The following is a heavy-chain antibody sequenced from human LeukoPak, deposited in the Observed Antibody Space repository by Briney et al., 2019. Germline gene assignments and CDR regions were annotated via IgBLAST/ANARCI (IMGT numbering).Heavy chain of an antibody. D-gene: IGHD6-13*01. CDR1: GYTFTSYD. CDR3: ARGAGRQQLGLYYFDY. CDR2: MNPNSGNT. V-gene: IGHV1-8*03. Sequence: ASVKVSCKASGYTFTSYDINWVRQATGQGLEWMGWMNPNSGNTGYAQKFQGRVTITRNTSISTAYMELSSLRSEDTAVYYCARGAGRQQLGLYYFDYWGQGTLVTVSS. J-gene: IGHJ4*02.